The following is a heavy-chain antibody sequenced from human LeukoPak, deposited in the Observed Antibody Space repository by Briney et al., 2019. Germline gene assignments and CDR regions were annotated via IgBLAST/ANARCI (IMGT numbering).Heavy chain of an antibody. CDR2: ISSSSTI. D-gene: IGHD6-19*01. CDR1: GFTFSSYS. J-gene: IGHJ4*02. V-gene: IGHV3-48*01. Sequence: GGSLRLSCAASGFTFSSYSMNWVRQAPGKGLEWVSYISSSSTIYYADSVKGRFTISRGNAKNSLYLQMNSLRAEDTAVYYCARTEYSSGWLKYWGQGTLVTVSS. CDR3: ARTEYSSGWLKY.